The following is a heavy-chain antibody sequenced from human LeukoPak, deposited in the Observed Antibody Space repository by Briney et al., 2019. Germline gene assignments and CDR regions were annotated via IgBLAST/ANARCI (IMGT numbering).Heavy chain of an antibody. CDR3: ARDPNGDYVGAFDF. Sequence: GGSLRLSCVASGFTFSNYAMTWVRLAPGRGLEWASSIRGIRGSNAVTGYADSVRGRFANSRDNSENTLYLQMNNLRAEDTAVYYCARDPNGDYVGAFDFRGRGTLVTVSS. D-gene: IGHD4-17*01. CDR1: GFTFSNYA. CDR2: IRGIRGSNAVT. J-gene: IGHJ3*01. V-gene: IGHV3-23*01.